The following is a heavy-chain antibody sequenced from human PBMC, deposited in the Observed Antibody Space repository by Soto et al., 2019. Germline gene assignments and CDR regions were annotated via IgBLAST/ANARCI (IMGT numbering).Heavy chain of an antibody. D-gene: IGHD3-22*01. CDR1: GGTFSSYA. Sequence: SVKVSCKASGGTFSSYAISWVRQAPGQGLEWMGGIIPIFGTANYAQKFQGRVTITADKSTSTAYMELSSLRSEDTAVYYCARGDYYDSSGYSPGAFDIWGQGTMVTVSS. V-gene: IGHV1-69*06. CDR3: ARGDYYDSSGYSPGAFDI. J-gene: IGHJ3*02. CDR2: IIPIFGTA.